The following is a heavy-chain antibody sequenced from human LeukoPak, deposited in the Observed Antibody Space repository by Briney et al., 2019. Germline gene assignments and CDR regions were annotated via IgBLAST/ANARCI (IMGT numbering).Heavy chain of an antibody. CDR3: ARDPGPVDI. J-gene: IGHJ3*02. Sequence: GGSLRLSCAASGFTFSSYSMNWVRQAPGKGLEWVSCISSGSIYINYAGSVKGRFTISRDNAKNSLYLQMNSLRVEDTAIYYCARDPGPVDIWGQGTMVTVSS. V-gene: IGHV3-21*01. CDR1: GFTFSSYS. D-gene: IGHD1-1*01. CDR2: ISSGSIYI.